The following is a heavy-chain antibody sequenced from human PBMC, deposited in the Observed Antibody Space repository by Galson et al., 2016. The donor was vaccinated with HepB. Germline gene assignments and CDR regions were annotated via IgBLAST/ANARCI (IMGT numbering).Heavy chain of an antibody. Sequence: SLRLSCAASGFIVNNNYMSWVRQAPGKGLEWVSVIYGGGITYYADSVKGRFTISRDSSENTVNLQMNSLRAEDTAVYYCAGDRRQGYSYAYATDYHYYGMDVWGQGTTVTVSS. D-gene: IGHD5-18*01. CDR1: GFIVNNNY. CDR3: AGDRRQGYSYAYATDYHYYGMDV. J-gene: IGHJ6*02. V-gene: IGHV3-53*01. CDR2: IYGGGIT.